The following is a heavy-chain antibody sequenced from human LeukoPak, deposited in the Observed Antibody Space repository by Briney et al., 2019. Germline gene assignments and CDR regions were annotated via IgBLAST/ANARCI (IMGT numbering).Heavy chain of an antibody. D-gene: IGHD5-24*01. CDR2: ISYSGST. CDR1: GGSISSYY. CDR3: AGGGRDGYNYCFDY. J-gene: IGHJ4*02. V-gene: IGHV4-59*01. Sequence: TSETLSLTCTVSGGSISSYYWSWIRQPPGKGLEWIGYISYSGSTNYNPSLKSRVTISVDTSKNQFSLKLRSMTAADTAVYYCAGGGRDGYNYCFDYWGQGTLVTVSS.